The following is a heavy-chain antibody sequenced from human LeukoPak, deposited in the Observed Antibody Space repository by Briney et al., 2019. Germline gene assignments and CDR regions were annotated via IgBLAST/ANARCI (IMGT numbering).Heavy chain of an antibody. V-gene: IGHV3-53*01. J-gene: IGHJ2*01. CDR3: ARDSTGYWYFDL. CDR1: GFTVSSNH. Sequence: GGSLRLFCAVSGFTVSSNHMSWVRQASGKGLEWVSVFYSGGDTHYADSVKGRFTISRDNSKNTLYLQMNSLRAKDTAVYYCARDSTGYWYFDLWGRGTLVSVSS. D-gene: IGHD3-3*02. CDR2: FYSGGDT.